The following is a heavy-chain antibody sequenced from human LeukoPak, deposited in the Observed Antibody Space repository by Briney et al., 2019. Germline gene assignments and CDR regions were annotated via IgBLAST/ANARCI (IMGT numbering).Heavy chain of an antibody. CDR3: AREMYEWKSYGDAFDI. V-gene: IGHV3-7*01. CDR1: GFTFGSYW. J-gene: IGHJ3*02. D-gene: IGHD1-26*01. CDR2: IKQDGSEK. Sequence: GGSLRLSCAASGFTFGSYWMSWVRQAPGKGLEWVANIKQDGSEKYYVDSVKGRFTISRDNAKNSLYLQMNSLRAEDTAVYYCAREMYEWKSYGDAFDIWGQGTMVTVSS.